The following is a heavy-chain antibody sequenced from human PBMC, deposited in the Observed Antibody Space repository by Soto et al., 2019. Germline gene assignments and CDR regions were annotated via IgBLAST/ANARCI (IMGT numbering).Heavy chain of an antibody. V-gene: IGHV1-18*04. D-gene: IGHD1-26*01. CDR2: INVDNGET. CDR3: ARWISGGYSDWFDP. J-gene: IGHJ5*02. Sequence: QVQLVQSGAEVKKPGASVKVSCKASGYNFMRYGFTWVRQAPGQGLEWMGWINVDNGETKYPQKIQGTVTMTTATSTSTVYMELRSLTSDDTAVYYCARWISGGYSDWFDPWGHGTLVTVSS. CDR1: GYNFMRYG.